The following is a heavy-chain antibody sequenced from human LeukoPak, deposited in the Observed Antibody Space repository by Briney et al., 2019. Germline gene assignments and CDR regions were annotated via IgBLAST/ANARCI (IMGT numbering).Heavy chain of an antibody. J-gene: IGHJ4*02. Sequence: GGSLRLSCAASGFTFSNYGMHWVRQAPGKGLEWVALISYDGNNKYYSDSMEGRFTISRDNSKNTLYLQMNSLRAEDTAVYYCAKDIDYGGANWGQGTLVIVSS. CDR1: GFTFSNYG. CDR3: AKDIDYGGAN. D-gene: IGHD4-23*01. V-gene: IGHV3-30*18. CDR2: ISYDGNNK.